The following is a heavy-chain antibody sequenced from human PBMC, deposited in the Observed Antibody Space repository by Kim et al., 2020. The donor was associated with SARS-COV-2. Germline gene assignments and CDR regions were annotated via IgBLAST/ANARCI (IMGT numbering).Heavy chain of an antibody. Sequence: SETLSLTCTVSGGSISSSSHYWGWIRQTPGKGLEWIGTIHYSGSTYYNPSLKSRVTISLDTSKNQFSLKLSSVTAADTAVYYCARLSFGSSGYYYWGFDFWGQGTRVSVSS. CDR2: IHYSGST. CDR3: ARLSFGSSGYYYWGFDF. V-gene: IGHV4-39*01. J-gene: IGHJ4*02. D-gene: IGHD3-22*01. CDR1: GGSISSSSHY.